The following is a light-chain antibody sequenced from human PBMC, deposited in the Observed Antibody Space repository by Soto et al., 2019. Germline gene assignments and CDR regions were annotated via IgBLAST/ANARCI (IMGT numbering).Light chain of an antibody. CDR2: DAS. J-gene: IGKJ4*01. CDR1: QSISSA. CDR3: QQRSNWLT. Sequence: EIVLTQSPATLSLYPGERATLSCRASQSISSALALYQQRPGQPPRLLIYDASDRADGIPARFSGTRSGTDFTLTISSLEPEDFAVYYCQQRSNWLTFGGGTRVDIK. V-gene: IGKV3-11*01.